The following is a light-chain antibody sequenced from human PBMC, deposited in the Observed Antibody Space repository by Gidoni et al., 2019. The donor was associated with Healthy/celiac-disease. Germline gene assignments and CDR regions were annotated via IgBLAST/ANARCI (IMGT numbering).Light chain of an antibody. CDR3: QQLNSYPPWT. V-gene: IGKV1-9*01. CDR1: QGISSY. Sequence: GDRVTITCRARQGISSYLAWYQQKPGKAPKLLIYAASTLQSGVPSRFSGSGSGTEFTLTISSLQPEDFATYYCQQLNSYPPWTFGQGTKVEIK. J-gene: IGKJ1*01. CDR2: AAS.